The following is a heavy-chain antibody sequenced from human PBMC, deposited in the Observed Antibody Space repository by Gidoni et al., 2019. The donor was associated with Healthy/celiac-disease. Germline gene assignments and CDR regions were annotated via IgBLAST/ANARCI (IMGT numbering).Heavy chain of an antibody. J-gene: IGHJ6*02. CDR1: GFTFSSYW. CDR3: ARAPPYCTNGVCYTGEMDV. Sequence: EVQLVESGGGLVQPGGSLRLSCAASGFTFSSYWMHWVRQAPGKGLVGVSRINGDGSSTSYADSVKGRFTISRDNAKNTLYLQMNSLRAEDTAVYYCARAPPYCTNGVCYTGEMDVWGQGTTVTVSS. CDR2: INGDGSST. D-gene: IGHD2-8*01. V-gene: IGHV3-74*01.